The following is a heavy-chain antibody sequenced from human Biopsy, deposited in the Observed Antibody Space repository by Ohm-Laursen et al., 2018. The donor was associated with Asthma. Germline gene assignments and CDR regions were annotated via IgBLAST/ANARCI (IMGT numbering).Heavy chain of an antibody. CDR2: IWYDGRRK. CDR3: ARKIAARGGMGV. V-gene: IGHV3-33*01. D-gene: IGHD6-6*01. J-gene: IGHJ6*02. Sequence: SLRLSCAASGITFSTYGMHCVRQAPGKGLEWVSFIWYDGRRKTYADSVKGRFTISRDNSKNTLYLQMNSLRAEDTAVYYCARKIAARGGMGVWGQGTTVTVSS. CDR1: GITFSTYG.